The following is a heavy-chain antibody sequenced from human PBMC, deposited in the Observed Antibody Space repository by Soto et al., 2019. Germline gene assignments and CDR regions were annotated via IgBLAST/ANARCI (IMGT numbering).Heavy chain of an antibody. CDR2: INAANGDT. CDR1: GFTFTSYG. Sequence: ASVKVSCKASGFTFTSYGIHWVRQAPGQRLEWMGWINAANGDTKYSPKFQGRVTITRDTSASTAYMELSSLRSEDTAVYYCVRRHVSATGIDWFDPWGQGTLVTVSS. D-gene: IGHD6-13*01. J-gene: IGHJ5*02. CDR3: VRRHVSATGIDWFDP. V-gene: IGHV1-3*01.